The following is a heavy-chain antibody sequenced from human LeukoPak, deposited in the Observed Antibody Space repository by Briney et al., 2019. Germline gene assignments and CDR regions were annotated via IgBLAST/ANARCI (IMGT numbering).Heavy chain of an antibody. Sequence: PGGSLRLSCAASGFTLSNYYISWVRQAPGKGLEWLSYISNSGSTKYYADSVKGRFTISRDNTKHSVSLQMNSLRADDTAVYYCAREDYGGTNFDLWGQGILVTVSS. V-gene: IGHV3-11*01. J-gene: IGHJ4*02. CDR1: GFTLSNYY. D-gene: IGHD4-23*01. CDR2: ISNSGSTK. CDR3: AREDYGGTNFDL.